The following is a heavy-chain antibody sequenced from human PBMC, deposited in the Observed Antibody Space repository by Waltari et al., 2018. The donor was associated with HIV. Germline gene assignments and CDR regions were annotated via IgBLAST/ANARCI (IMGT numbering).Heavy chain of an antibody. CDR1: GFSFGSHP. D-gene: IGHD2-15*01. J-gene: IGHJ6*02. CDR3: ARERGSCRGGACEYFGMDV. CDR2: ISRRSNYI. Sequence: EVQLMESGGGLVRPGGSPRLPCVGFGFSFGSHPTNWVAQAPGEVREWVSSISRRSNYIYNDDSGQGLFTISRDNSSNSLYLQMDRLKAEDTAVYYCARERGSCRGGACEYFGMDVWGQGTTVTISS. V-gene: IGHV3-21*02.